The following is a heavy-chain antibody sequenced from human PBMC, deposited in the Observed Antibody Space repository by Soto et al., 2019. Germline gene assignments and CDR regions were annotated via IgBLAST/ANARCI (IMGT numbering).Heavy chain of an antibody. D-gene: IGHD3-3*01. CDR1: GFTFSDYY. CDR3: ARVLDRNWFDP. CDR2: MSSSGRTI. V-gene: IGHV3-11*01. J-gene: IGHJ5*02. Sequence: GGSLRLSCAASGFTFSDYYMSWIRQAPGKGLEWVSYMSSSGRTIYYGDSVKGRFTISRDNAKNSLYLQMNSLRAEDTAVYYCARVLDRNWFDPWGQGTLVTVSS.